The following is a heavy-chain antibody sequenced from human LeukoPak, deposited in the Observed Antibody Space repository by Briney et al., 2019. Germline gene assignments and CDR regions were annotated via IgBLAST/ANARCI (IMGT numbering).Heavy chain of an antibody. CDR3: AKDWAVVVPAVWVGLDY. Sequence: GGSLRLSCAASGFTFNTYAMTWVRQAPGKGLEWGAGISFSGGSTDYADSVKGRFAISRDNSKNRLYLQMNSLRVEDTAVYYCAKDWAVVVPAVWVGLDYWGQGTLVTVSS. V-gene: IGHV3-23*01. J-gene: IGHJ4*02. CDR1: GFTFNTYA. D-gene: IGHD2-2*01. CDR2: ISFSGGST.